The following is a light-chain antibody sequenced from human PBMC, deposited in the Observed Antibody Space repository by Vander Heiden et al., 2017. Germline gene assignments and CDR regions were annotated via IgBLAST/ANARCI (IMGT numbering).Light chain of an antibody. V-gene: IGLV1-44*01. CDR2: SNK. Sequence: SVLTQPPSASGTPGQRVTISCSGSRATIGSNTGNWYQQLPGTAPKLLIYSNKQRPSGVPDRFSGSKSGTSASLAISGLQSEDEADYYCAAGDDSLNAWVFGGGTKLTVL. J-gene: IGLJ3*02. CDR3: AAGDDSLNAWV. CDR1: RATIGSNT.